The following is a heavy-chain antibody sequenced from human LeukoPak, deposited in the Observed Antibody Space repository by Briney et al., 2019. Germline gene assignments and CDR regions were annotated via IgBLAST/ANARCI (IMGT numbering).Heavy chain of an antibody. CDR3: AKSYSSSWYMTFDY. CDR1: GFTLSNSW. Sequence: QPGGSLRLSCAASGFTLSNSWMHWVRQAPGKGLVWVSRIDPDGNTDYADSVKGRFTISWDNSKNTLFLQMNSLRAEDTAVYFCAKSYSSSWYMTFDYWGQGTLVTVSS. J-gene: IGHJ4*02. V-gene: IGHV3-74*01. D-gene: IGHD6-13*01. CDR2: IDPDGNT.